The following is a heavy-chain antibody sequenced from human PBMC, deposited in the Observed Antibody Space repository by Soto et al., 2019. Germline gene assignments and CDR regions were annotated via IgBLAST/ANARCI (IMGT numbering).Heavy chain of an antibody. D-gene: IGHD3-9*01. J-gene: IGHJ6*02. V-gene: IGHV5-51*01. CDR3: ASHILTGYYYYYGMDI. CDR2: INPGDSDT. Sequence: PGESLKISCEGSGYSFTNYWIAWVRQLPGKGLEWMGIINPGDSDTKYSPSYQGQVTISVDKSISTAYLQWSSLKASDTAMYYCASHILTGYYYYYGMDIWGQGTTVTVSS. CDR1: GYSFTNYW.